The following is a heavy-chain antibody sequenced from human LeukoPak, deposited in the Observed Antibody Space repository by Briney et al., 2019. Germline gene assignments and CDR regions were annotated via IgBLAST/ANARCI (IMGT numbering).Heavy chain of an antibody. CDR1: GYTFTGYY. V-gene: IGHV1-46*01. Sequence: GASVKVSCKASGYTFTGYYMHRVRQAPGQGLEWMGIINPSGGSTSYAQKFQGRVTMTRDTSTSTVYMELSSLRSEDTAVYYCAHSRWSKAYGDYPEYWGQGTLVTVSS. D-gene: IGHD4-17*01. CDR3: AHSRWSKAYGDYPEY. J-gene: IGHJ4*02. CDR2: INPSGGST.